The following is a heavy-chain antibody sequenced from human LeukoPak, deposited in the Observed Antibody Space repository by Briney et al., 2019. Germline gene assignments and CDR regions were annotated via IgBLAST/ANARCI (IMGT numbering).Heavy chain of an antibody. J-gene: IGHJ4*02. CDR2: IYSGGST. D-gene: IGHD6-13*01. CDR1: GFTVSSNY. CDR3: AREASGTLDY. Sequence: GGSLRLSCAASGFTVSSNYMSWVRQAPGKGLEWVSVIYSGGSTYYADSVKGRFTISRDNPKNTLYLQMNSLRAEDTAVYYCAREASGTLDYWGQGTLVTVSS. V-gene: IGHV3-53*01.